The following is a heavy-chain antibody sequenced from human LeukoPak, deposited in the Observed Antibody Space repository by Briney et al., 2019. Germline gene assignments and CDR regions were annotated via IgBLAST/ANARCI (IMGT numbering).Heavy chain of an antibody. J-gene: IGHJ4*02. CDR3: TRHADYYDSSGYYSEFDY. D-gene: IGHD3-22*01. V-gene: IGHV3-73*01. CDR2: IRSKANSYAT. Sequence: PGGSLRLSCAASGFTFSGSAMHWVRQASGKGLEWVGRIRSKANSYATAYAASVKGRFTISRDDSKNTAYLQMNSLKTEDTAVYYCTRHADYYDSSGYYSEFDYWGQGTLVTVSS. CDR1: GFTFSGSA.